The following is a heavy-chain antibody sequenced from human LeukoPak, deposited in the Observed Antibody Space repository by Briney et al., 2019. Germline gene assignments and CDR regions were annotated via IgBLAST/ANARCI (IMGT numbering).Heavy chain of an antibody. D-gene: IGHD2-8*01. CDR3: ARGPTNGQAFDY. CDR1: GFTFSSYS. J-gene: IGHJ4*02. Sequence: GGSLRLSCADSGFTFSSYSMNWVRQAPGKGLEWVPSIREDGSQKSSVDSVKGRFTISRDNAKTSLYLQMDSLRAEDTAVYWCARGPTNGQAFDYWGQGTLVTVSS. V-gene: IGHV3-7*01. CDR2: IREDGSQK.